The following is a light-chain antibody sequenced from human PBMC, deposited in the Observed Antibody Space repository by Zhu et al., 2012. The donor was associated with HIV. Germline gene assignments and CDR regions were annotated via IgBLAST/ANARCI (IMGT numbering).Light chain of an antibody. J-gene: IGKJ1*01. V-gene: IGKV3-20*01. CDR1: QSVTNNY. CDR3: QQYGSSPRT. Sequence: EIVLTQSPGTLSLSPGERATLSCRASQSVTNNYLAWYQQRVGQAPRLLIHGASSRATGTPDRFSGSGSETDFTLTITRLEPEDFAVYYCQQYGSSPRTFGQGTKVEIK. CDR2: GAS.